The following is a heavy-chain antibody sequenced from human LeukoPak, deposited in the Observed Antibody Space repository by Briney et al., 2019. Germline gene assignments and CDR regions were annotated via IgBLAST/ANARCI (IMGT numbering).Heavy chain of an antibody. V-gene: IGHV4-59*12. CDR3: ARRTSLRRYIYYHGMGV. CDR2: IYYSGST. CDR1: GGSISSYY. D-gene: IGHD1-1*01. J-gene: IGHJ6*02. Sequence: SETLSLTCTVSGGSISSYYWSWIRQPPGKGLEWIGYIYYSGSTNYNPSLKSRVTISVDKTKNQFSLKVTSVTAADTAVYYCARRTSLRRYIYYHGMGVWGQGTTVTVSS.